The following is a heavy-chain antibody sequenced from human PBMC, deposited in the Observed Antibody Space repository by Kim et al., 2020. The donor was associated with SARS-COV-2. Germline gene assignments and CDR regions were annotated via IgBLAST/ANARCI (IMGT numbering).Heavy chain of an antibody. D-gene: IGHD6-19*01. J-gene: IGHJ4*02. CDR2: FDPEDGET. CDR3: ATDHRQQWPNHFDY. Sequence: ASVKVSCKVSGYTLTELSMHWVRQAPGKGLEWMGGFDPEDGETIYAQKFQGRVTMTEDTSTDTAYMELSSLRSEDTAVYYCATDHRQQWPNHFDYWGQGTLVTVSS. V-gene: IGHV1-24*01. CDR1: GYTLTELS.